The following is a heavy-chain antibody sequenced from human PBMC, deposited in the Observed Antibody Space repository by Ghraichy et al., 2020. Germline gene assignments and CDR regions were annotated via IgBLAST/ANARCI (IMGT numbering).Heavy chain of an antibody. V-gene: IGHV3-23*01. CDR2: FSASDDST. CDR3: AKARPGGYYDSSGYYPSGFDS. CDR1: GFTFSSHA. J-gene: IGHJ4*02. D-gene: IGHD3-22*01. Sequence: GGSLRLSCAASGFTFSSHAMSWVRQAPGKGLEWVSGFSASDDSTYYADSVKGRFTISRDNSKNTLYLQMNSLRAEDTAIYYCAKARPGGYYDSSGYYPSGFDSWGQGTLVTVSS.